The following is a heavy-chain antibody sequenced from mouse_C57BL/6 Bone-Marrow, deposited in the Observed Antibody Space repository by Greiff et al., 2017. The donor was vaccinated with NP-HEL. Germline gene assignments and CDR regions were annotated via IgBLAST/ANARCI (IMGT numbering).Heavy chain of an antibody. CDR2: INPSNGGT. V-gene: IGHV1-53*01. J-gene: IGHJ2*01. CDR3: TRRVLYYFDY. CDR1: GYTFTSYW. Sequence: QVQLQQSGTELVQPGASVKLSCKASGYTFTSYWMHWVKQRPGQGLEWIGNINPSNGGTDYNEKLKSKATLTGDKSTSTAYMQHSSHTAEDSAVYYCTRRVLYYFDYGGQGTTLTVSS.